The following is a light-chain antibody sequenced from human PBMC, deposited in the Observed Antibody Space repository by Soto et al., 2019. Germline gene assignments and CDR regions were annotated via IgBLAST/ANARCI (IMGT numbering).Light chain of an antibody. J-gene: IGLJ2*01. V-gene: IGLV2-8*01. CDR2: EVS. Sequence: QSVLTQPPSASGSPGQSVTISCTGTSSDVGGYNYVSWYQQHPGKAPKLMIYEVSKRPSGVPDRFSGSKSGNTASLTVSGLQAEDEADYYCNSYAGSNNLVFGGGTQLTVL. CDR3: NSYAGSNNLV. CDR1: SSDVGGYNY.